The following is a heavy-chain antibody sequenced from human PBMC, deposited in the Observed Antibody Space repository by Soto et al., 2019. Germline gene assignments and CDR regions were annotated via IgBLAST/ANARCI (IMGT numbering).Heavy chain of an antibody. CDR2: IDPSDGTT. CDR3: ARDEVPDVQNDAFDI. CDR1: GYAFTTYH. Sequence: ASVKVSCKASGYAFTTYHMHWVRQAPGQGLEWMGMIDPSDGTTTYAQKLQGRVTTTRDTATSTVYMELSSLRSEDTAVYYCARDEVPDVQNDAFDIWGQGTMVTV. J-gene: IGHJ3*02. V-gene: IGHV1-46*04.